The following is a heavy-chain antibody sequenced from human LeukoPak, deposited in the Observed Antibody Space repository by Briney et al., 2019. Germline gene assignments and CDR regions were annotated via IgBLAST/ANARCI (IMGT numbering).Heavy chain of an antibody. CDR2: IWYDGSHQ. CDR3: AKDKDTPATAQPQRGYFES. CDR1: GFTFSNAW. Sequence: GGSLRLSCAASGFTFSNAWMSWVRQAPGKGLEWVAVIWYDGSHQYYADSVKGRFTISRDNSKNTVDLQMDSLRVDDTAVYFCAKDKDTPATAQPQRGYFESWGQGTLVTVSS. D-gene: IGHD2-21*02. V-gene: IGHV3-33*06. J-gene: IGHJ4*02.